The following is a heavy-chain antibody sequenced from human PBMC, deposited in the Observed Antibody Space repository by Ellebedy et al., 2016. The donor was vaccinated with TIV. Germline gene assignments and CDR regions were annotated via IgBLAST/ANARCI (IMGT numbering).Heavy chain of an antibody. CDR1: GFTFDDYA. CDR3: AKDIGGGWGGYIMDV. V-gene: IGHV3-9*01. CDR2: ISWNSGSI. J-gene: IGHJ6*02. D-gene: IGHD3-10*01. Sequence: GGSLRLSXAASGFTFDDYAMHWVRQAPGKGLEWVSGISWNSGSIGYADSVKGRFTISRDNAKNSLYLQMNSLRAEDTALYYCAKDIGGGWGGYIMDVWGQGTTVTVSS.